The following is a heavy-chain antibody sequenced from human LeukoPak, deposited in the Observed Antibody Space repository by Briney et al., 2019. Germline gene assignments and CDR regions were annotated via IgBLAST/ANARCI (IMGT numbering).Heavy chain of an antibody. D-gene: IGHD2-15*01. V-gene: IGHV1-2*02. CDR3: ARSYPIGYCSGGSCQQIPYDY. Sequence: GASVKVSCKASGYTFTGYYMHWVRQAPGQGLEWMGWINPNSGGTNYAQKFQGRVTMTRDMSTSTVYMELSSLRSEDTAVYYCARSYPIGYCSGGSCQQIPYDYWGQGTLVTVSS. J-gene: IGHJ4*02. CDR1: GYTFTGYY. CDR2: INPNSGGT.